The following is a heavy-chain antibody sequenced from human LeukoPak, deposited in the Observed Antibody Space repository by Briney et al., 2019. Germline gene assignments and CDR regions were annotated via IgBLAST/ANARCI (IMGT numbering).Heavy chain of an antibody. CDR3: ARDSPQRDSSGYYYLIDY. D-gene: IGHD3-22*01. CDR1: GGSISNKY. J-gene: IGHJ4*02. Sequence: SETLSLTCTVSGGSISNKYWSWIRQPPGKGLEWIGSIYQSGSTSYNPSLKSRVTISVDTSKNQFSLKLSSVTAADTAMYYCARDSPQRDSSGYYYLIDYWGQGTLVTVSS. CDR2: IYQSGST. V-gene: IGHV4-59*12.